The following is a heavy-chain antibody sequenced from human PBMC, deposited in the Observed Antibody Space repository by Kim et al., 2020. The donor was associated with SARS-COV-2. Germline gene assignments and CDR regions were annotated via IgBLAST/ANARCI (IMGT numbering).Heavy chain of an antibody. V-gene: IGHV4-30-2*02. Sequence: NPSRKRRVTISVDTSKNQLSLKLSSVTAADTAVYYCAGLTTVTDVAFDIWGQGTMVAVSS. D-gene: IGHD4-17*01. J-gene: IGHJ3*02. CDR3: AGLTTVTDVAFDI.